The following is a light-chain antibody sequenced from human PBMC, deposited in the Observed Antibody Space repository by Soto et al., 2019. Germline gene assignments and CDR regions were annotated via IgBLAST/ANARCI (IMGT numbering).Light chain of an antibody. V-gene: IGKV1-39*01. CDR3: QQSFSNYFT. CDR1: QNIRGF. CDR2: GTS. Sequence: DIQMTQSPSSLSASVGDRVTITCRASQNIRGFLHWYQQKPGKAPKLLIYGTSNLESGVPSRFGGSGSGTDFTLTISGLQLEDFATYYCQQSFSNYFTFGGGTKV. J-gene: IGKJ4*01.